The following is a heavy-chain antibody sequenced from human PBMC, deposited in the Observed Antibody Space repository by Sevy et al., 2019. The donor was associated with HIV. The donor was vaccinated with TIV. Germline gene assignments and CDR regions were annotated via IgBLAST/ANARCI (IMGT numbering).Heavy chain of an antibody. CDR1: GFTFSSYA. CDR2: ISGSGGST. CDR3: AKFDPPRVDIVATTGAYYYYGMDV. D-gene: IGHD5-12*01. J-gene: IGHJ6*02. Sequence: GGSLRLSCAASGFTFSSYAMSWVRQAPGKGLEWVSAISGSGGSTYYGDAVKGRFTISRDNSKNTLYLQMNSLRAEDTAVYYCAKFDPPRVDIVATTGAYYYYGMDVWGQGTTVTVSS. V-gene: IGHV3-23*01.